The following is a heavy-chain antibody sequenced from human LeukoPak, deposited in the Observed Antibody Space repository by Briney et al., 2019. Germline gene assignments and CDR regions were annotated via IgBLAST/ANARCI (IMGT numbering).Heavy chain of an antibody. CDR3: AKEMGRVIVVALPPSRYFDY. J-gene: IGHJ4*02. CDR2: ISGSGGST. CDR1: GFTFSSYA. V-gene: IGHV3-23*01. Sequence: PGGSLRLSCAASGFTFSSYAMSWVRQAPGKGLEWVSAISGSGGSTYYADSVKGRFTISRDNSKNTLYLQMNSLRAEDTAVYYCAKEMGRVIVVALPPSRYFDYWGQGTLVTVSS. D-gene: IGHD3-22*01.